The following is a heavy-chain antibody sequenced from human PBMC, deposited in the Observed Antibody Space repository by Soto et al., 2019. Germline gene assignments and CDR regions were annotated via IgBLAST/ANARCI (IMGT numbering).Heavy chain of an antibody. Sequence: QVQLVKSGAEVKKPGASVTVSCKASGYPCTSYGIRWVRQAPGQGLEWMGWISAYNGNTNYAQKRQCRVTMTTDTSTSTAYMELRSMRSDDTAVYYCARDCWAGIAAGSAYWGQGTLVTVSS. CDR1: GYPCTSYG. V-gene: IGHV1-18*01. CDR3: ARDCWAGIAAGSAY. D-gene: IGHD6-13*01. J-gene: IGHJ4*02. CDR2: ISAYNGNT.